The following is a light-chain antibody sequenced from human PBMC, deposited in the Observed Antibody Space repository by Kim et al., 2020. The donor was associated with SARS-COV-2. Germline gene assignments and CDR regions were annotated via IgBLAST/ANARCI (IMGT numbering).Light chain of an antibody. J-gene: IGKJ1*01. CDR2: DAT. CDR3: QQANDWPPLT. V-gene: IGKV3-15*01. CDR1: QTMNSK. Sequence: SPGERATLSGRASQTMNSKLSWYQHKPGQAPRLLIYDATTRATGVPARFIGSGSETDFTLTISSLQSEDFAVYYCQQANDWPPLTFGQGTKVDIK.